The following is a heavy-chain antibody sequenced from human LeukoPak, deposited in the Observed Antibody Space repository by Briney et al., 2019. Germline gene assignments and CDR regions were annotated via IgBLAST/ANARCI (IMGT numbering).Heavy chain of an antibody. D-gene: IGHD6-13*01. CDR1: GGSISSGSYY. V-gene: IGHV4-61*02. Sequence: SETLSLTCTVSGGSISSGSYYWSWIRQPAGKGLEWIGRIYTSGSTNYNPSLKSRVTLTVDTSKNQFSLKLSSVTAADTAVYYCARGRYSSSPTGYFQHWGQGTLVIVSS. J-gene: IGHJ1*01. CDR3: ARGRYSSSPTGYFQH. CDR2: IYTSGST.